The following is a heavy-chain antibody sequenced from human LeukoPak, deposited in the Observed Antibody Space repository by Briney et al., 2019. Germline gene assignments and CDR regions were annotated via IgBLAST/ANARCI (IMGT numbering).Heavy chain of an antibody. Sequence: GGSLRLSCAASGFTFSSYAMHWVRQAPGKGLEWVAVISYDGSNKYYADSVKGRFTISRDNSKNTLYLQMNSLRAEDTAVYYCASDSLYDSSGYYNAFDIWGQGTMVTVSS. V-gene: IGHV3-30*04. CDR2: ISYDGSNK. D-gene: IGHD3-22*01. CDR1: GFTFSSYA. J-gene: IGHJ3*02. CDR3: ASDSLYDSSGYYNAFDI.